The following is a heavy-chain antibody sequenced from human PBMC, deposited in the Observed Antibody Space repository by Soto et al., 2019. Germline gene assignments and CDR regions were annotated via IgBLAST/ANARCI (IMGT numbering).Heavy chain of an antibody. V-gene: IGHV3-30*03. CDR2: MSYDGSDT. J-gene: IGHJ4*02. CDR3: TIIQVADSDLDH. D-gene: IGHD6-19*01. Sequence: QVQLEESGGGVVPPGRSMRLSCVGSGFIYSTNGMHWVRPTPGKGLEWGALMSYDGSDTFYADTVKGRFTIYRDNSKNALVLHRSNLIDLDTAMYDGTIIQVADSDLDHWGEGTLCTVSS. CDR1: GFIYSTNG.